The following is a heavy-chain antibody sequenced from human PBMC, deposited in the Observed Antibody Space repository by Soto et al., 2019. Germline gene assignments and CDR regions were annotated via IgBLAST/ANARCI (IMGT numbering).Heavy chain of an antibody. J-gene: IGHJ4*02. CDR2: ISGSGGST. D-gene: IGHD3-22*01. V-gene: IGHV3-23*01. CDR3: AKAKAVVIRSPLEYYFDY. Sequence: QTGGSLRLSCAASGFTFSSYAMSWVRQAPGKGLEWVSAISGSGGSTYYADSVKGRFTISRDNSKNTLYLQMNSLRAEDTAVYYCAKAKAVVIRSPLEYYFDYWGQGTLVTVSS. CDR1: GFTFSSYA.